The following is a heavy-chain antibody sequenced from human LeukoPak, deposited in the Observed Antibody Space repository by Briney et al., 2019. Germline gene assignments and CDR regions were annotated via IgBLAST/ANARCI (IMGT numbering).Heavy chain of an antibody. CDR3: ARVGPYCSSTSCSSPGLAYYYYYYMDV. D-gene: IGHD2-2*01. V-gene: IGHV1-69*13. CDR2: IIPIFGTA. J-gene: IGHJ6*03. CDR1: GYTFTSYG. Sequence: GASVKVSCKASGYTFTSYGISWVRQAPGQGLEWMGGIIPIFGTANYAQKFQGRVTITADESTSTAYMELSSLRSEDTAVYYCARVGPYCSSTSCSSPGLAYYYYYYMDVWGKGTTVTVSS.